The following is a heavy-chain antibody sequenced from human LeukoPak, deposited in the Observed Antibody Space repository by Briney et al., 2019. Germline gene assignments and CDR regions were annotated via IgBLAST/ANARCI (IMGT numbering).Heavy chain of an antibody. D-gene: IGHD3-10*01. J-gene: IGHJ4*02. CDR1: GLTFSDHA. CDR2: INAGFT. V-gene: IGHV3-20*04. Sequence: PGGSLRLSCAASGLTFSDHAMTWVRQAPGKGPECVSSINAGFTDYINSVKGRFTISIDKAKNTLYLQMDGLRAADTAVYYCVGRVKLAFDYWGPGTRVTVSS. CDR3: VGRVKLAFDY.